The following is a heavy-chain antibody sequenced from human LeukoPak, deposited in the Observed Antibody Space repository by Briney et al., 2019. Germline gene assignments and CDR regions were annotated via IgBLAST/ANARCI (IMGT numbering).Heavy chain of an antibody. CDR2: IIPIFGTA. V-gene: IGHV1-69*13. CDR3: ARGGGYCSGGSCYVPYYYYYYGMDV. D-gene: IGHD2-15*01. CDR1: GGTFSSYA. J-gene: IGHJ6*02. Sequence: GASVKVSCKASGGTFSSYAISWVRQAPGQGLEWMGGIIPIFGTANYAQKFQGRVTITADESTSTAYMELSSLRSEDTAVYYCARGGGYCSGGSCYVPYYYYYYGMDVWGQGTTVTVSS.